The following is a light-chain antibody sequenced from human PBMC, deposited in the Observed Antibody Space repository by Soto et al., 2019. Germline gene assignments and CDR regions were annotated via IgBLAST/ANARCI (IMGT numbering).Light chain of an antibody. CDR3: QQYNNWPPPT. CDR1: QSVSSN. Sequence: EIVMTQSPATLSVSRGERATLSCRASQSVSSNLAWYQQKPGQAPRLLIYGASTRATGIPARFSGSGSGTEFTLTISSLQSEDFAVYYCQQYNNWPPPTFGQGPKV. CDR2: GAS. J-gene: IGKJ1*01. V-gene: IGKV3-15*01.